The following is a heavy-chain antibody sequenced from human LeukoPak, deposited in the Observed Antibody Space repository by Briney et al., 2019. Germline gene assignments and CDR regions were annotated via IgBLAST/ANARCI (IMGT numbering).Heavy chain of an antibody. CDR3: ANVKYSSSSGLGY. V-gene: IGHV3-9*01. D-gene: IGHD6-6*01. J-gene: IGHJ4*02. Sequence: GRSLRLSCAASGFTFDDYAMHWVRHAPGKGLEWVSGISWNSGSIGYADSVKGRFTISRDNAKNSLYLQMNSLRAEDTALYYCANVKYSSSSGLGYWGQGTLVTVSS. CDR2: ISWNSGSI. CDR1: GFTFDDYA.